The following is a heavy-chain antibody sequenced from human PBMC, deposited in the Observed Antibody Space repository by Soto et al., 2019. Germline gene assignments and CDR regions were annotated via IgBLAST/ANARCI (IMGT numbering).Heavy chain of an antibody. D-gene: IGHD3-16*01. J-gene: IGHJ2*01. CDR3: AKVARGLGYFDL. CDR2: ISATGGNI. V-gene: IGHV3-23*01. Sequence: EVQLLESGGGLARPGGSLRLSCVASGFTFSDYAMTWVRQAPGKGLEWVATISATGGNIEYTDSLKGRFTISRDNSKNTLYLQLNGLTSDDTAVHYCAKVARGLGYFDLWGRGTLVTVSS. CDR1: GFTFSDYA.